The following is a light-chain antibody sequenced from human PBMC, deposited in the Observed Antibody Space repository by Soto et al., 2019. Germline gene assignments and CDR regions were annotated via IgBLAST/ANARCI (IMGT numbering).Light chain of an antibody. CDR1: SSNIGSNT. CDR2: SYN. J-gene: IGLJ1*01. Sequence: QSVLTQPPSASGTPGQRVTISCSRSSSNIGSNTVNWYQQLPGTAPKLLIYSYNQRPSGVPDRFSDSKSGTSASLAISGLQSEDEADYYCAAWDDSLSGYVFGTGTKLTVL. CDR3: AAWDDSLSGYV. V-gene: IGLV1-44*01.